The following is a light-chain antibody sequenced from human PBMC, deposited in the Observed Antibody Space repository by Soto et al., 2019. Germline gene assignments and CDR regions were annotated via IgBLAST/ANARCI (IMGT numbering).Light chain of an antibody. CDR1: QSIGYT. Sequence: EIVLTQSPGTLSVSPGGRATLSCRASQSIGYTLAWYQQKPGQAPRLLLYGVSTRATGIPDRFSGSGSGTDFTLAISRVEPEDFAVYFCQQYADSPITFGQGTRLEIK. CDR2: GVS. V-gene: IGKV3-20*01. CDR3: QQYADSPIT. J-gene: IGKJ5*01.